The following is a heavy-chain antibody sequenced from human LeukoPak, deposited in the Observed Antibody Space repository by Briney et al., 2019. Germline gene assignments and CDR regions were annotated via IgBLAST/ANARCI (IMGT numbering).Heavy chain of an antibody. Sequence: ASVKVSCKASGYTLTGYYMHWVRQAPGQGLEWMGWINPDSGGTKYAQKFQGRVTMTRDTSISTAYMELSRLRSDGTAVYYCARGSSSSWYKYFFDYWGQGTPVTVSS. CDR1: GYTLTGYY. V-gene: IGHV1-2*02. CDR2: INPDSGGT. J-gene: IGHJ4*02. D-gene: IGHD6-13*01. CDR3: ARGSSSSWYKYFFDY.